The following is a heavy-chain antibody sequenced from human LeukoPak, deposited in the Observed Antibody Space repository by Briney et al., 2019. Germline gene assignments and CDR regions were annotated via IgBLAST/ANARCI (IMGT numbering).Heavy chain of an antibody. CDR1: GFTFSSYA. CDR3: AKRSVEWLLYFDY. CDR2: FSGSGGST. Sequence: GGSLRLSCAASGFTFSSYAMSWVRQAPGKGLEWVSAFSGSGGSTYYADSVKGRFTISRDNSKNTLYLQMNSLRAEDTAVYYCAKRSVEWLLYFDYWGQGTLVTVSS. V-gene: IGHV3-23*01. J-gene: IGHJ4*02. D-gene: IGHD3-3*01.